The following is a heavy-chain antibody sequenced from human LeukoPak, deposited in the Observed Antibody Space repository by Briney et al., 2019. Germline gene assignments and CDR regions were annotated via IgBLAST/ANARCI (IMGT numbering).Heavy chain of an antibody. D-gene: IGHD4-17*01. J-gene: IGHJ4*02. CDR3: ARVPISTTARGYFDY. CDR1: GGSFSGYY. CDR2: INHSGST. Sequence: SETLSLTCAVYGGSFSGYYWSWIRQPPGKGLEWIGEINHSGSTNYNPSLKSRVTISVDTSKNQFSLKMSSVTAADTAVYYCARVPISTTARGYFDYWGQGTLVTVSS. V-gene: IGHV4-34*01.